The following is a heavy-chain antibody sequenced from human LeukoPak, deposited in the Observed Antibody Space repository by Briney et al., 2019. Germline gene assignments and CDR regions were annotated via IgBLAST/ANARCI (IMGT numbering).Heavy chain of an antibody. Sequence: PSETLSLTCAVYGGSFSGYYWSWIRQPPGKGLEWIGEINHSGSTNYNPSLKSRVTISVDTSKNQLSLKLSSVTAADTAVYYCARMRLGYCSSTSCYTALYYYYGMDVWGQGTTVTVSS. J-gene: IGHJ6*02. CDR1: GGSFSGYY. CDR2: INHSGST. D-gene: IGHD2-2*02. CDR3: ARMRLGYCSSTSCYTALYYYYGMDV. V-gene: IGHV4-34*01.